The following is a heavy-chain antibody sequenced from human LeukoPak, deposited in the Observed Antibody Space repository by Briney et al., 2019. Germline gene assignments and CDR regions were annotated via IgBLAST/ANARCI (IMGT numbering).Heavy chain of an antibody. D-gene: IGHD6-19*01. J-gene: IGHJ4*02. V-gene: IGHV1-69*04. CDR1: GGIFSSYA. CDR2: IIPILGIA. Sequence: SVKVSCKASGGIFSSYAISWVRQAPGQGLEWMGRIIPILGIANYAQKFQGRVTITADKSTSTAYMELSSLRSDDTAVYYCARLRSSGWSLYYFDYWGQGTLVTVSS. CDR3: ARLRSSGWSLYYFDY.